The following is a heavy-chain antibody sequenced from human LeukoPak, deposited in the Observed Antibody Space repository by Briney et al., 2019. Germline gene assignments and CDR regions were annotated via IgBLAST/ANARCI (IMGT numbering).Heavy chain of an antibody. CDR2: ISSSGRTI. CDR3: ARRGSDAFDI. V-gene: IGHV3-48*03. CDR1: GFTLRSYE. Sequence: GGSLRLSCAAWGFTLRSYEMKWVRQARGKGREGVSYISSSGRTIYYGDCVKGRFNISRDNAKNSVYVQMNSLRAGDRAVYYCARRGSDAFDIWGQGTLVTVSS. J-gene: IGHJ3*02. D-gene: IGHD3-10*01.